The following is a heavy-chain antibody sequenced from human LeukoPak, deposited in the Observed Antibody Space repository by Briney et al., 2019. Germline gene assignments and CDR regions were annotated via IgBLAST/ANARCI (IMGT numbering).Heavy chain of an antibody. J-gene: IGHJ4*02. D-gene: IGHD3-10*01. CDR2: ISGSGGDT. V-gene: IGHV3-23*01. CDR3: AKDLDKEVRGVIC. Sequence: GGSLRLSCAASGFNVSNNYMTWVRQAPGKGLEWVSAISGSGGDTYYVDSVKGRFTISRDNSKNTLYLQMNSLRAEDTAVYYCAKDLDKEVRGVICWGQGTLVTVSS. CDR1: GFNVSNNY.